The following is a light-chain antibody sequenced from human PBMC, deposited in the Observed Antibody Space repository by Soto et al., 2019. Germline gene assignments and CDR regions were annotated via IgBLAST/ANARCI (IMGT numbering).Light chain of an antibody. V-gene: IGLV1-51*02. J-gene: IGLJ1*01. CDR2: ENN. CDR1: SSNIGNNY. Sequence: QSVLTQPPSVSASPGQKVTISCSGSSSNIGNNYVSWYQHLPGTAPKLLIYENNKRPSGIPDRFSGSKAGTSATLGITGLQTGDEADYYCGTWDSSLSALYVFGTGTKLTV. CDR3: GTWDSSLSALYV.